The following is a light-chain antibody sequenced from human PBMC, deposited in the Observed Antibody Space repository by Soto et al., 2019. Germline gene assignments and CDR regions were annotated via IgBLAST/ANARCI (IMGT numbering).Light chain of an antibody. J-gene: IGKJ1*01. CDR1: QGISSF. V-gene: IGKV1-9*01. CDR3: QQLNTYPPT. Sequence: IELTQSPSSLSASVKARVTVTCLASQGISSFLAWYQHKAGKAPKLLIYAASTLRSGVPSRFSGSGSATDFTLTISSLRPDDFATYYCQQLNTYPPTFGQGTKVDIK. CDR2: AAS.